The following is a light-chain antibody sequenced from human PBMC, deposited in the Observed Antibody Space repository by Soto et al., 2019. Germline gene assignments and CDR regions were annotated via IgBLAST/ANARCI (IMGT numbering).Light chain of an antibody. CDR3: QQYNLHSPAT. CDR2: DAS. CDR1: QNIGRW. Sequence: DIQMTQSPSSLSASVGDRVTITCRASQNIGRWLAWYQQKPGKAPKLMIYDASTLISGVPSRFSGSGSGTEFTLTISSPQPDDFTTYYCQQYNLHSPATFGQGTMVEIK. J-gene: IGKJ1*01. V-gene: IGKV1-5*01.